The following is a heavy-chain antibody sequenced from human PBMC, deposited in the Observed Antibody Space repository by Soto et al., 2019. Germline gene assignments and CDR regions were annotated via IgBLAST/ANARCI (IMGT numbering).Heavy chain of an antibody. D-gene: IGHD3-10*01. Sequence: PSQTLSLTCAISGDSVSSNSAAWNWIRQSPSRGLEWLGRTYYRSKWYNDYAVSVKSRITINPDTSKNQFSLKLSSVTAADTAVYYCARLSYSGSGSYYYYYYGMDVWGQGTTVTVSS. V-gene: IGHV6-1*01. J-gene: IGHJ6*02. CDR3: ARLSYSGSGSYYYYYYGMDV. CDR2: TYYRSKWYN. CDR1: GDSVSSNSAA.